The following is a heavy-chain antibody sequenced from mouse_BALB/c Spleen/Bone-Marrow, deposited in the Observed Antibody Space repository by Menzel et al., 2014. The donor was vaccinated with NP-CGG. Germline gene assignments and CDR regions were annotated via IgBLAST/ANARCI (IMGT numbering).Heavy chain of an antibody. Sequence: EVKLMESGGGLVQPGGSLKLSCAASGFSSSGYGMSWVRPTPDKRLELVATIDSNGGSTYYSASVKGRFPSSRDNAKNTLYLQMSSLKSEDTAMYYCARGYDYDSGFAYWGQGTLVTVSA. J-gene: IGHJ3*01. CDR3: ARGYDYDSGFAY. V-gene: IGHV5-6-3*01. CDR2: IDSNGGST. D-gene: IGHD2-4*01. CDR1: GFSSSGYG.